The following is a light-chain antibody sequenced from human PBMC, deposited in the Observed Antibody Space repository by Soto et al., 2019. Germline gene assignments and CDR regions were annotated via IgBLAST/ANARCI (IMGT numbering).Light chain of an antibody. CDR1: TSNIGTNA. CDR3: AAWDDSLNAVL. Sequence: QSVLTQPPSASGTPGQRVTISCSGSTSNIGTNAVNWYQQLPGTAPKLLIYRNSQRPSGVPDRFSGSKSGTSASLAISGLQSEDEAAYYCAAWDDSLNAVLFGGGTKLTVL. V-gene: IGLV1-44*01. J-gene: IGLJ2*01. CDR2: RNS.